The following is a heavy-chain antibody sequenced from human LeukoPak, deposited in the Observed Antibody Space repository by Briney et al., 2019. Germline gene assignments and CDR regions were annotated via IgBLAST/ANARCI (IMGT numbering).Heavy chain of an antibody. D-gene: IGHD4-23*01. CDR3: AKPLEKYTYGGNFDY. Sequence: GGSLSLSCEASGFTFSSYAISWVRQAPGKGLAWVSVISSSADSTYYADSVKGRFTISRDNSKNTLFLQMNSLRAEDTAVYYCAKPLEKYTYGGNFDYWGQGILVTVSS. CDR1: GFTFSSYA. J-gene: IGHJ4*02. CDR2: ISSSADST. V-gene: IGHV3-23*01.